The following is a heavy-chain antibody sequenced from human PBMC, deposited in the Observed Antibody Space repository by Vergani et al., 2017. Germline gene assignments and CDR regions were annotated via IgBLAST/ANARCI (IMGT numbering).Heavy chain of an antibody. V-gene: IGHV3-66*02. CDR1: GFTVSSNY. CDR3: ARDLTGSYYVGAYYYYGMDV. CDR2: IYSGGSI. Sequence: EVQLVESGGGLVQPGGSLRLSCAASGFTVSSNYMSWVRQAPGKGLEWVSVIYSGGSIYYADSVKGRFTISRDNSKNTLYLQMNSLRAEDTAVYYCARDLTGSYYVGAYYYYGMDVWGQGTTVTVSS. D-gene: IGHD1-26*01. J-gene: IGHJ6*02.